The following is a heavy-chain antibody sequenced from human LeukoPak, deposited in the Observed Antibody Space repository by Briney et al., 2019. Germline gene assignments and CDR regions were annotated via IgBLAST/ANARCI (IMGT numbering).Heavy chain of an antibody. J-gene: IGHJ4*02. CDR2: IYYSGST. Sequence: SETLSLTCTVSGGSISSSSYYWGWIRQPPGKGLEWIGSIYYSGSTYYNPSLKSRATISVDTSKNQFSLKLSSVTAADTAVYYCARHHGISVLYYFDYWGQGTLVTVSS. D-gene: IGHD2-15*01. CDR3: ARHHGISVLYYFDY. CDR1: GGSISSSSYY. V-gene: IGHV4-39*01.